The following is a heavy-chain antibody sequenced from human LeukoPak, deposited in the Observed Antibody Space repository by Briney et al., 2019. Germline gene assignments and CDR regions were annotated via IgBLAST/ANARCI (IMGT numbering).Heavy chain of an antibody. CDR1: GFTFSSYG. J-gene: IGHJ6*02. Sequence: GGSLRLSCAASGFTFSSYGMPWVRQAPGKGLEWVAVIWYDGSNKYYADSVKGRFTISRDNSKNTLYLQMNSLRAEDTAVYYCARDGALGVTTSGDYYGMDVWGQGTTVTVSS. CDR2: IWYDGSNK. V-gene: IGHV3-33*01. D-gene: IGHD2-21*02. CDR3: ARDGALGVTTSGDYYGMDV.